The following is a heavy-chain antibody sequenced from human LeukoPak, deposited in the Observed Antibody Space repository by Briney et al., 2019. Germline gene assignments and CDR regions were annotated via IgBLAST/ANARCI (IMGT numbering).Heavy chain of an antibody. J-gene: IGHJ4*02. CDR1: GYTFTNYD. D-gene: IGHD2-2*01. Sequence: ASVKVSCKASGYTFTNYDINWVRQATGQSLEWIGWMNPSSGNTGFAQRFQGRVSMTKDTSIRTVYMELSSLTSEDTGMYYCARGFYCTSTNCFAQYFDYWGQGALVTVSS. CDR2: MNPSSGNT. V-gene: IGHV1-8*01. CDR3: ARGFYCTSTNCFAQYFDY.